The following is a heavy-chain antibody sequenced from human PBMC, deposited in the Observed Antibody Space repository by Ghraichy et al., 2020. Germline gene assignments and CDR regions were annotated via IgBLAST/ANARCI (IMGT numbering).Heavy chain of an antibody. J-gene: IGHJ4*02. D-gene: IGHD3-10*01. V-gene: IGHV1-18*01. CDR1: GYTFTSYG. CDR3: ARGGSGIYYFVY. CDR2: IGAYNGNT. Sequence: ASVKVSCKASGYTFTSYGIIWVRQAPGQGLEWMGWIGAYNGNTNFAQKLQGRVTMTTDTSTSTAYLELRSLRSDDTAVYYCARGGSGIYYFVYWGQGTLATVSS.